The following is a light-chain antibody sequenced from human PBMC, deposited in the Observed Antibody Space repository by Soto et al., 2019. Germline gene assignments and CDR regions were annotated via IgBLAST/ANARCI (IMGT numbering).Light chain of an antibody. V-gene: IGKV3D-11*02. CDR3: QQRDYWQVT. CDR1: QSVSNDF. Sequence: EIVLTQSPGILSLSPGARATLSCRASQSVSNDFLAWYQQKPGQAPRLLIYGASNRATGIPARFSGSGSGTDFTLTISSLEPEDFAVYYCQQRDYWQVTFGQGTRLEIK. CDR2: GAS. J-gene: IGKJ5*01.